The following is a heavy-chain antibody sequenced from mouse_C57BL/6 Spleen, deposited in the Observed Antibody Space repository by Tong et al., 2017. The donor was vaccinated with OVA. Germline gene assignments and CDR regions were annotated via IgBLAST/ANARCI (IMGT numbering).Heavy chain of an antibody. Sequence: VQLQESGAELVRPGASVTLSCKASGYTFTDYEMHWVKQTPVHGLEWIGAIDPETGGTAYNQKFKGKAILTADKSSSTAYMQLSSLTYEDSAVYYCARRKDSSGPGFAYWGQGTLVTVSA. J-gene: IGHJ3*01. D-gene: IGHD3-2*02. V-gene: IGHV1-15*01. CDR1: GYTFTDYE. CDR3: ARRKDSSGPGFAY. CDR2: IDPETGGT.